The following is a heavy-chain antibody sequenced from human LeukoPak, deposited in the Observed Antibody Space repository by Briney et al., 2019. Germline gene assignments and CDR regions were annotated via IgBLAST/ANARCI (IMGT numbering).Heavy chain of an antibody. J-gene: IGHJ4*02. CDR1: GFIFSDYS. CDR2: IRCSSTDI. D-gene: IGHD2/OR15-2a*01. Sequence: GGSLRLSCEASGFIFSDYSMNWVRQAPGKGLEWIAYIRCSSTDITYADSVKGRFIIYRDDAKNSLYLQMGSLRAEDTALYYCVRDQYWAFDHWGQGILVTVSS. CDR3: VRDQYWAFDH. V-gene: IGHV3-48*01.